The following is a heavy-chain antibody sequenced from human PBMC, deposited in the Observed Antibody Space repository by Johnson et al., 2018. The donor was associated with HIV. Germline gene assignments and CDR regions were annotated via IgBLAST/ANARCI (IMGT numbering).Heavy chain of an antibody. V-gene: IGHV3-30*14. CDR1: GFTFGDSA. D-gene: IGHD3-10*01. Sequence: QVQLVESGGGVVQSGRSLRLSCAASGFTFGDSAIHWVRQAPGKGLEWVAVLSYDGSNEYYADSVKGRFTISRDNSKNTLYLQMNSLRAEDTAVYYCAREGKDAFDIWGQGTMVTVSS. J-gene: IGHJ3*02. CDR2: LSYDGSNE. CDR3: AREGKDAFDI.